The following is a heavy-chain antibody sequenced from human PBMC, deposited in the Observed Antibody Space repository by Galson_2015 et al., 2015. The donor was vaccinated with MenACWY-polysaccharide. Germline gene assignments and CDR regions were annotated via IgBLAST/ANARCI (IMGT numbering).Heavy chain of an antibody. D-gene: IGHD5-12*01. CDR1: GFTFSSYW. CDR3: ARASYSGYDSDPYYYGMDV. CDR2: ISSSSSTI. Sequence: SLRLSCAASGFTFSSYWMSWVRQAPGKGLEWVSYISSSSSTIYYADSVKGRFTISRDNAKNSLYLQMNSLRAEDTAVYYCARASYSGYDSDPYYYGMDVWGQGTTVTVSS. V-gene: IGHV3-48*01. J-gene: IGHJ6*02.